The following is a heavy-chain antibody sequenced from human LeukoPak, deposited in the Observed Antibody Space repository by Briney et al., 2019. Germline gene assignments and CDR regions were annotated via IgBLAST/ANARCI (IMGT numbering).Heavy chain of an antibody. Sequence: SGGSLRLSCAASGFTFSDYYMSWIRQAPGKGLEWVSYISSSGSTIYYADSVKGRFTISRDNAKNSLYLQMNSLRAEDTAVYYCARDSRRERYCSCGSCPLDYWGQGTLVTVSS. CDR2: ISSSGSTI. D-gene: IGHD2-15*01. CDR3: ARDSRRERYCSCGSCPLDY. V-gene: IGHV3-11*04. CDR1: GFTFSDYY. J-gene: IGHJ4*02.